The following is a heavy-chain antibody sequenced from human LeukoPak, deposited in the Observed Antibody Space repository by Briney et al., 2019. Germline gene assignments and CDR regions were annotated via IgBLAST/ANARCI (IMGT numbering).Heavy chain of an antibody. CDR2: ISGSGGST. Sequence: PGGSLRLSCAASGFTFSSYAMSWVRQAPGKGLEWVSAISGSGGSTYYADSVKGRFTISRDNSKNTLYLQMNSLRAEDTAVYYCAKRYRGGIVVVPAAPKGEYFDYWGQGTLVTVSS. CDR3: AKRYRGGIVVVPAAPKGEYFDY. J-gene: IGHJ4*02. CDR1: GFTFSSYA. V-gene: IGHV3-23*01. D-gene: IGHD2-2*01.